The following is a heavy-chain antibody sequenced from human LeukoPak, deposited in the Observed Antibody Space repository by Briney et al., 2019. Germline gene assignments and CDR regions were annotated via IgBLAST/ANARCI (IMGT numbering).Heavy chain of an antibody. CDR2: SSNNCDTK. CDR1: RFTSSSYS. Sequence: GGSLRLSCAHSRFTSSSYSTKWVHQAPEKRLEWVLYSSNNCDTKDHGYYVRGRITTSRNHAKKSQYLQKKDLKDEDTAVYYWANRYRSSAGKGLDYWGQGTLVTVSS. J-gene: IGHJ4*02. D-gene: IGHD6-6*01. V-gene: IGHV3-48*02. CDR3: ANRYRSSAGKGLDY.